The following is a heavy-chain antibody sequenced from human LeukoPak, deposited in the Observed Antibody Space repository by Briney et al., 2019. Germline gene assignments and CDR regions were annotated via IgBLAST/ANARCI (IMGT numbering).Heavy chain of an antibody. CDR1: GFTVSFNY. J-gene: IGHJ4*02. CDR3: ATRPATETYFGVFDY. V-gene: IGHV3-23*01. Sequence: GGSLRLSCAASGFTVSFNYMSWVRRAPGKGLEWVSGITGSGANTYYAESVKGRFTISRDNSRNTLYLQMNSLRAEDAALYYCATRPATETYFGVFDYWGQGTLVTVSS. CDR2: ITGSGANT. D-gene: IGHD1-1*01.